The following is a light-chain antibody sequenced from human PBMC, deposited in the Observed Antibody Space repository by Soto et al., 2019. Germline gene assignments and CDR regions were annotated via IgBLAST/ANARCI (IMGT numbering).Light chain of an antibody. J-gene: IGKJ1*01. Sequence: EIVMTQSPATLSVSPGERATLSCRASQSVSINLAWYQQKPGQAPRLLIYGASTRATGIPARFSGSGSGTELTLTISSLQSEDFAVYYCQQYNNWPTWTFGQGTKVDIK. V-gene: IGKV3-15*01. CDR3: QQYNNWPTWT. CDR2: GAS. CDR1: QSVSIN.